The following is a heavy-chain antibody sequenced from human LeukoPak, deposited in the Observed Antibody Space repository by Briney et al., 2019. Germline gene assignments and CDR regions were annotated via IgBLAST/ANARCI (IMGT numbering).Heavy chain of an antibody. Sequence: TSSETLSLTCTVSGGSISSYYWSWIRQLPGKGLEWIGYIYYSGSTNYNPSLKSRVTISVDTSKNQFSLKLSSVTAADTAVYYCAREGYYYDSSGYKNWGQGTLVTVSS. CDR3: AREGYYYDSSGYKN. CDR2: IYYSGST. D-gene: IGHD3-22*01. J-gene: IGHJ4*02. CDR1: GGSISSYY. V-gene: IGHV4-59*01.